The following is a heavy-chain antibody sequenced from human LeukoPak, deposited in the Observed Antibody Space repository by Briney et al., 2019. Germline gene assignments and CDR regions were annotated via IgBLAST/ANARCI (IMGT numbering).Heavy chain of an antibody. CDR3: ARAKGSHSSGYYHRYYFDY. V-gene: IGHV3-53*01. D-gene: IGHD3-22*01. J-gene: IGHJ4*02. CDR2: IYSGGST. CDR1: GFTVSSSY. Sequence: GGSLRLSCAASGFTVSSSYMTWVRQAPGKGLEWVSVIYSGGSTYYADSVKGRFTISRDNSKNTLYLQMNSLRAEDTAVYYCARAKGSHSSGYYHRYYFDYWGQGALVTVSS.